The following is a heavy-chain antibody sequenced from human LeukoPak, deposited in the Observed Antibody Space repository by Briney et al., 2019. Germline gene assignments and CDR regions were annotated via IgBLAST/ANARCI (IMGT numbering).Heavy chain of an antibody. V-gene: IGHV1-69*13. CDR1: GYTFTGYY. Sequence: ASVKVSCKASGYTFTGYYMHWVRQAPGQGLEWMGGIIPIFGTANYAQKFQGRVTITADESTSTAYMELSSLRSEDTAVYYCARDEGSYGDYWGQGTLVTVSS. CDR2: IIPIFGTA. D-gene: IGHD2-15*01. J-gene: IGHJ4*02. CDR3: ARDEGSYGDY.